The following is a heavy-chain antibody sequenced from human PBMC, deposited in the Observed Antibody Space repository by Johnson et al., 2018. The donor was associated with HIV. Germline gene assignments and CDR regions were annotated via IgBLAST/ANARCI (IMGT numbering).Heavy chain of an antibody. Sequence: VQLVESGGGVVQPGRSLRLSCAASGFTFSSYEMNWVRQAPGKGLEWVSSISSSGSTIYYADSVKGRFTISRDNAKNSLYLQMNSLRAEDTAVYYCARGGDDAFDIWGQGTMVTVSS. CDR3: ARGGDDAFDI. J-gene: IGHJ3*02. D-gene: IGHD7-27*01. V-gene: IGHV3-48*03. CDR1: GFTFSSYE. CDR2: ISSSGSTI.